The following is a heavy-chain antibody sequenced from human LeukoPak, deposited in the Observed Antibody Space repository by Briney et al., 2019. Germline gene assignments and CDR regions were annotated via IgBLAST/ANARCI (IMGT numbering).Heavy chain of an antibody. CDR3: ARASYGYKGFDY. D-gene: IGHD5-18*01. V-gene: IGHV1-18*01. J-gene: IGHJ4*02. CDR2: ISAYNGNT. Sequence: ASVKVSCKASGYTFTSYGISWVRQAPGQGLEWMGWISAYNGNTNYAQKLQGRVTITRDTSASTAYVELSSLRSEDTAVYYCARASYGYKGFDYWGQGTLVTVSS. CDR1: GYTFTSYG.